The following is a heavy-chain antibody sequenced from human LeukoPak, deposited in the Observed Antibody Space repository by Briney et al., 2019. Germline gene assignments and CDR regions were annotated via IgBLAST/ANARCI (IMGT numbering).Heavy chain of an antibody. CDR2: IYYSGST. CDR3: ARHLGGSSWFQ. J-gene: IGHJ4*02. V-gene: IGHV4-39*01. Sequence: PSETLSLTCTVSGGSISSSSYYWGWIRQPPGKGLEWIGSIYYSGSTYYNPSLKSRVTISVDTSKNQFSLKLSSVTAADTAVYYCARHLGGSSWFQWGQGTLVTVSS. D-gene: IGHD6-13*01. CDR1: GGSISSSSYY.